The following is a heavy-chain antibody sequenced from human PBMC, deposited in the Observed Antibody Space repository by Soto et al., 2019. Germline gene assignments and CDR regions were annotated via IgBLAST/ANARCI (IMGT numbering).Heavy chain of an antibody. CDR3: AKDRLVGATQGFDY. Sequence: GGSLRLSCAASGFTFSSYGMHWVRQAPGKGLEWVAVISYDGSNKYYADSVKGRFTISRDNSKNTLYLQMNSLRAEDTAVYYCAKDRLVGATQGFDYWGQGTLVTVSS. CDR1: GFTFSSYG. CDR2: ISYDGSNK. D-gene: IGHD1-26*01. V-gene: IGHV3-30*18. J-gene: IGHJ4*02.